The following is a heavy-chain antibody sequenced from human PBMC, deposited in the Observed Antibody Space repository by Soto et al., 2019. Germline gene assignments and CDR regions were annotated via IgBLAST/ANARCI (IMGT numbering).Heavy chain of an antibody. CDR2: IYKSATT. CDR1: GDSISNLDYF. CDR3: ARGRYCLTGRCFPNWFDS. J-gene: IGHJ5*01. Sequence: SETLSLTCSVSGDSISNLDYFWAWIRQPPGQALEYIGYIYKSATTYYNPSFESRVAISVDTSKSQFSLNVTSVTAADTAVYFCARGRYCLTGRCFPNWFDSWGQGVLVTVSS. V-gene: IGHV4-30-4*01. D-gene: IGHD7-27*01.